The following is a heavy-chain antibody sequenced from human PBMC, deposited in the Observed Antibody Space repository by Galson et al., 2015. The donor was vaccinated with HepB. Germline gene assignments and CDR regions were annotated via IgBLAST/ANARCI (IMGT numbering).Heavy chain of an antibody. V-gene: IGHV3-23*01. CDR1: GFTFSSYA. D-gene: IGHD3-16*02. J-gene: IGHJ4*02. Sequence: SLRLSCAASGFTFSSYAMSWVRQAPGKGLERVSAISGSGGSTYSADSVKGRFTISRDNSKNTLYLQMNSLSAEDTAVYYCAKDPRVRFGRELSIVDDYWGQGTLVTVSS. CDR2: ISGSGGST. CDR3: AKDPRVRFGRELSIVDDY.